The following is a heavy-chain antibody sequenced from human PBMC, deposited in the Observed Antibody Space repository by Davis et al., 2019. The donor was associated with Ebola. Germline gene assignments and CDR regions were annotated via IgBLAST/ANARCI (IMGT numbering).Heavy chain of an antibody. D-gene: IGHD3-3*01. CDR1: GFTFSSYS. Sequence: GESLNISCAASGFTFSSYSMNWVRQAPGKGLEWVSSISSSSSYIYYAASVKGRFTISRDNAKNSLYLQMNSLRAEETAVYCCARDLGYYEFLSGYYTHYYYMDVWGKGTTVTVSS. CDR2: ISSSSSYI. V-gene: IGHV3-21*01. J-gene: IGHJ6*03. CDR3: ARDLGYYEFLSGYYTHYYYMDV.